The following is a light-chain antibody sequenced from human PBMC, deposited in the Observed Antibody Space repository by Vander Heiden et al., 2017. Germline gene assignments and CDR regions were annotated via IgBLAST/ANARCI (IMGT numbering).Light chain of an antibody. Sequence: EIVMTQSPATLSVSPGDRATLSCRASQSVSSNLAWYQQKPAQAPRLLIYGASTRATGIPARFSGSGSGTEFTLTISSLQSEDFAVYYCQQYNNWPPWTFGQGTKVEIK. CDR3: QQYNNWPPWT. CDR1: QSVSSN. CDR2: GAS. J-gene: IGKJ1*01. V-gene: IGKV3-15*01.